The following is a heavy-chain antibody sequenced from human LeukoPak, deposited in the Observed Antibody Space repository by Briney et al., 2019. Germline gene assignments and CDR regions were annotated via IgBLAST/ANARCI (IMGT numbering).Heavy chain of an antibody. Sequence: SETLSLTCTVSGGSISSYYWSWIRQLPGKGLEWIGNIYYSGSTSYNPSLQSRVTISVDTSKNQFSLKFNSVTVADTAVYYCERVSKYSSSWYFFDSWGQGTLVTVSS. V-gene: IGHV4-59*01. CDR1: GGSISSYY. J-gene: IGHJ4*02. CDR3: ERVSKYSSSWYFFDS. D-gene: IGHD6-13*01. CDR2: IYYSGST.